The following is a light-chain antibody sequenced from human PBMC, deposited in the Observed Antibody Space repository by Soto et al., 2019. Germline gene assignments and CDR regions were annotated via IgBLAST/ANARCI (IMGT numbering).Light chain of an antibody. V-gene: IGLV7-43*01. CDR3: LLHFAYVQV. J-gene: IGLJ3*02. CDR2: STD. Sequence: QAVVTQEPSLTVSPGGTVTLTCASSTGTVSSSNFPNWLQQKPGQAPKALIYSTDKRHSWTPARFSGALLGDKAALTLSGVQPEDEAGYYCLLHFAYVQVFGGGTKVTVL. CDR1: TGTVSSSNF.